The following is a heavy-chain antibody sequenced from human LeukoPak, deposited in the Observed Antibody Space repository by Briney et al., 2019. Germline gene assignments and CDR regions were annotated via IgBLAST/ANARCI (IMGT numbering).Heavy chain of an antibody. Sequence: GGSLRLSCAASGFTFSSYAMSWVRQAPWKGLEWVSAISGSGGSTYYADSVKGRFTISRDNSKNTLYLQMNSLRAEDTAVYYCAKYGLYDILTGYSSSHFDYWGQGTLVTVSS. V-gene: IGHV3-23*01. J-gene: IGHJ4*02. CDR1: GFTFSSYA. CDR2: ISGSGGST. CDR3: AKYGLYDILTGYSSSHFDY. D-gene: IGHD3-9*01.